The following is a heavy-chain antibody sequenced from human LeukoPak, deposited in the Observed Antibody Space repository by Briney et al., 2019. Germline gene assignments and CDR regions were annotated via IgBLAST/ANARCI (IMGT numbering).Heavy chain of an antibody. D-gene: IGHD3-3*01. V-gene: IGHV3-66*01. CDR2: IHTGGGT. Sequence: GGSLRLSCAASESIVSGNYMTWVRQAPGEGLEWLSVIHTGGGTYYADSVKGRFTISRDTSKTTVYLQMNSLRGDDTAIYYCAHYDFWSGHALDIWGQGTMVTVSS. CDR1: ESIVSGNY. J-gene: IGHJ3*02. CDR3: AHYDFWSGHALDI.